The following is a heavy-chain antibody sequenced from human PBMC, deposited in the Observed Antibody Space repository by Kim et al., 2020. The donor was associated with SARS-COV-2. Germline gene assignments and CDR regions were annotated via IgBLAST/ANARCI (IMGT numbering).Heavy chain of an antibody. V-gene: IGHV3-23*01. J-gene: IGHJ6*02. CDR3: AKYCSAATCFYYYGMDV. D-gene: IGHD2-15*01. Sequence: VKGRFTIHRDNSKNTVCLQMGSLRAEDTAVYYCAKYCSAATCFYYYGMDVWGQGTTVTVSS.